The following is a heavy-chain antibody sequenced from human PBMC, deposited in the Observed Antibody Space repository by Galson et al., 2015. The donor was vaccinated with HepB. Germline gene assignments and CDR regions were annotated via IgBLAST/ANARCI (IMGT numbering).Heavy chain of an antibody. Sequence: SVKVSCKAFGGTFGSNTISWVRQAPGQGLECVGRIIPIIGITNYAQKFQGRVTITADRSTSTAYMEMSSLTSDDTAVYYCAKDGQWLRPRVFDYWGQGTLVTVSS. D-gene: IGHD5-12*01. V-gene: IGHV1-69*04. J-gene: IGHJ4*02. CDR2: IIPIIGIT. CDR1: GGTFGSNT. CDR3: AKDGQWLRPRVFDY.